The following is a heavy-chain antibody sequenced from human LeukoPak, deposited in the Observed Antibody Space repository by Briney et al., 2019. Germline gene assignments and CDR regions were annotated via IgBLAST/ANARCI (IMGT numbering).Heavy chain of an antibody. CDR1: GGTFSSYS. J-gene: IGHJ4*02. CDR3: VRGRGGYSTSDY. D-gene: IGHD3-3*01. CDR2: IIPILGTA. V-gene: IGHV1-69*13. Sequence: EASVKVSCKASGGTFSSYSINWVRQAPGQGLEWMGGIIPILGTANYAQKFQGRVTITANESTSTAYMDLSSLRSDDTAAYYCVRGRGGYSTSDYWGQGTLVTVSS.